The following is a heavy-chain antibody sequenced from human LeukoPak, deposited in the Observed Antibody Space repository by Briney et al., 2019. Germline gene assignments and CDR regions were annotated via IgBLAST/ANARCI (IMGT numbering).Heavy chain of an antibody. CDR3: ARSRPREFDY. J-gene: IGHJ4*02. CDR2: MSPNSGDT. V-gene: IGHV1-8*01. CDR1: GYTFTSSD. D-gene: IGHD1-14*01. Sequence: ASMKVSCKASGYTFTSSDINWVRQATGEGLEWMGWMSPNSGDTDYAQKFQGRVTITRDTSASTAYMELSSLRSEDTAVYYCARSRPREFDYWGQGTLVTVSS.